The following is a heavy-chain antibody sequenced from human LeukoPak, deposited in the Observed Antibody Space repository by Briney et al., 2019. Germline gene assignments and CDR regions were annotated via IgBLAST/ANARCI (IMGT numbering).Heavy chain of an antibody. CDR3: ARDGYYDSSGTEGDY. Sequence: PSETLSLTCTVSGYSISSGYYWGWIRQPPGKGLEWIGSIYHSGSTYYNPSLKSRVTISVDTSKNQFSLKLSSVTAADTAVYYCARDGYYDSSGTEGDYWGQGTLVTVSS. J-gene: IGHJ4*02. D-gene: IGHD3-22*01. CDR2: IYHSGST. V-gene: IGHV4-38-2*02. CDR1: GYSISSGYY.